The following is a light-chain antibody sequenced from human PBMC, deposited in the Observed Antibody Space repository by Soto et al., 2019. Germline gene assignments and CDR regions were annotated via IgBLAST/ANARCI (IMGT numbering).Light chain of an antibody. V-gene: IGLV6-57*04. CDR3: QSYDSNTVI. CDR2: DNN. Sequence: FMLTQPHSVSESPGQTVIISCTRTIGGIAYNSVQWYQQRPGSAPPTVIYDNNHRPSGVLDRCSGASDGSTTSASLTISGLPAEDEAYYCSQSYDSNTVIFGGGTKLTVL. CDR1: IGGIAYNS. J-gene: IGLJ2*01.